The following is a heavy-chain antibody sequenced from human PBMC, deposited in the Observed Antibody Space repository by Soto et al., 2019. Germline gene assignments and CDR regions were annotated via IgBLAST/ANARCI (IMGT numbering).Heavy chain of an antibody. CDR2: ISWNSGSI. J-gene: IGHJ4*02. Sequence: EVQLVESGGGLVQPGRSLRLSCAASGFTFDDYAMHWVRQAPGKGLEWVSGISWNSGSIGYADSVKGRFTISRDNAKNSLYLQMNSLRAEDTALYYCAKGGGSYGYYFVYWGQGTLVTVSS. CDR1: GFTFDDYA. V-gene: IGHV3-9*01. D-gene: IGHD1-26*01. CDR3: AKGGGSYGYYFVY.